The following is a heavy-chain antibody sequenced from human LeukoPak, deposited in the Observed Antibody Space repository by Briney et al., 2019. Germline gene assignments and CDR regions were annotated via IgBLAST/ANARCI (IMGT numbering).Heavy chain of an antibody. CDR2: INSDGSST. J-gene: IGHJ5*02. Sequence: GGYLRLSCAASGFTFSSYWMHWVRQAPGKGLVWVSRINSDGSSTSYADSVKGRFTISRDNAKNTLYLQMNSLRAEDTAVYYCARDGSYSSFDPWGQGTLVTVSS. V-gene: IGHV3-74*01. D-gene: IGHD1-26*01. CDR1: GFTFSSYW. CDR3: ARDGSYSSFDP.